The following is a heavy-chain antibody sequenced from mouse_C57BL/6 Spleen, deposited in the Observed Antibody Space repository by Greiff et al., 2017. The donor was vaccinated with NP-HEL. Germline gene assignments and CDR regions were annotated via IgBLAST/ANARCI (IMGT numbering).Heavy chain of an antibody. D-gene: IGHD1-1*01. CDR3: ATHYYGSSYGY. CDR2: IDPSDSYT. Sequence: QVQLQQPGAELVRPGTSVKLSCKASGYTFTSYWMHWVKQRPGQGLEWIGVIDPSDSYTNYNQKFKGKATLTVDTSSSTAYMQLSSLTSEDSAVYYCATHYYGSSYGYWGQGTTLTVSS. CDR1: GYTFTSYW. J-gene: IGHJ2*01. V-gene: IGHV1-59*01.